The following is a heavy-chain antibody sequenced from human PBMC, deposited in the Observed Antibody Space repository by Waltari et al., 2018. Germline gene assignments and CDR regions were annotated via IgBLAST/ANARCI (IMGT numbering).Heavy chain of an antibody. J-gene: IGHJ4*02. D-gene: IGHD3-3*01. CDR3: AKDLLITIF. CDR2: ISGSGGST. Sequence: EVQLLESGGGLVHTGGSLRLSFAASGFTFSRYAMSWVRQAPGKGLECVSAISGSGGSTYYADSVKGRFTISRDNSKNTLYLQMNSLRAEDTAVYYCAKDLLITIFWGQGTLVTVSS. CDR1: GFTFSRYA. V-gene: IGHV3-23*01.